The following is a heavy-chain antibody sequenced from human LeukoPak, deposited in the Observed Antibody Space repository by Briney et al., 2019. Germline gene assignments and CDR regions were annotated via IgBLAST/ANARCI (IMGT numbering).Heavy chain of an antibody. CDR3: ARVPYCDGNGSYAY. Sequence: GGSLRLSCAASGFTFSSYEMNWVRQAPGKGLECVSYISSSGSTIYYADSVKGRFTISRDNAKNSLYLQMNSLRAEDTAVYYCARVPYCDGNGSYAYWGQGTLVTVSS. D-gene: IGHD3-22*01. J-gene: IGHJ4*02. CDR2: ISSSGSTI. CDR1: GFTFSSYE. V-gene: IGHV3-48*03.